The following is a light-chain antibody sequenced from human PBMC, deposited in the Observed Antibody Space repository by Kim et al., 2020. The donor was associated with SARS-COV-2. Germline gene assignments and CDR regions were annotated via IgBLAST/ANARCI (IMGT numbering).Light chain of an antibody. V-gene: IGKV4-1*01. CDR2: WAS. CDR1: QNLLYSSNNRNY. Sequence: DIVMTQSPDSLTVSLGERATINCKSSQNLLYSSNNRNYLTWYQQKPGQPPKLLIYWASTRESGVPDRFGGSGSGTDFTLTISSLQAEDVAVYYCQQYYSIPYTVGQGTKLEI. J-gene: IGKJ2*01. CDR3: QQYYSIPYT.